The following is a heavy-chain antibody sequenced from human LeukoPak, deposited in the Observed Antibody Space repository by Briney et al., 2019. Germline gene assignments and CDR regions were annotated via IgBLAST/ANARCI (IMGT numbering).Heavy chain of an antibody. V-gene: IGHV3-7*04. J-gene: IGHJ4*02. CDR2: IKQDGSEK. CDR1: GFTFGSYW. CDR3: ARGGGYSNGYNPY. D-gene: IGHD5-18*01. Sequence: QPGGSLRLSCAASGFTFGSYWMSWVRQAPGKGLEWVANIKQDGSEKYYVDSVKGRFTISRDNAKSSLYLQMNSLRAEDTAVYYCARGGGYSNGYNPYWGQGTLVTVSS.